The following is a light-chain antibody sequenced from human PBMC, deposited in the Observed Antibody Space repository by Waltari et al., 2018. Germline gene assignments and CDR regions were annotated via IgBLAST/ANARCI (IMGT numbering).Light chain of an antibody. CDR3: QSYDDSLSGWV. Sequence: QSVLTQPPSVSGAPGQRVTISCTGSSSNIGSGYDLHWYQQLPGTAPKLLIYGNVVRPSGVPDRFSASRSGTSASLAITGLQAEDEADYYCQSYDDSLSGWVFGGGTKVTVL. J-gene: IGLJ3*02. V-gene: IGLV1-40*01. CDR2: GNV. CDR1: SSNIGSGYD.